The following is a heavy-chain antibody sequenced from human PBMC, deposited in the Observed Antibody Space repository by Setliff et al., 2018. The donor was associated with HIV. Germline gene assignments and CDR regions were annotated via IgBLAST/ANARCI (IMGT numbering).Heavy chain of an antibody. J-gene: IGHJ4*02. D-gene: IGHD4-4*01. CDR3: ARDMDYSNPDY. CDR1: GYTFTSYY. CDR2: INPSGGST. Sequence: GASVKVSCKASGYTFTSYYIHWVRQAPGQGLEWMGEINPSGGSTSYSEKFRGRATMTRDTSRSTVYMELSSLRFDDTAVYYCARDMDYSNPDYWGQGTLVTVSS. V-gene: IGHV1-46*01.